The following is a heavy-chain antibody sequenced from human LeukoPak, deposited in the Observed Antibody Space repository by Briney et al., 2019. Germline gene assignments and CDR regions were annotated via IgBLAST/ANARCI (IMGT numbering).Heavy chain of an antibody. D-gene: IGHD6-25*01. J-gene: IGHJ3*02. V-gene: IGHV3-7*01. CDR2: IRRDGSEK. CDR1: GFTFSRYW. Sequence: GGSLRLSCAASGFTFSRYWMSWVRQAPGKGLEWVANIRRDGSEKHYLDSVKGRITISRDNAKNSLYLQMNSLRAEDTAVYYCARWGSELPDDAFDIWGQGTMVTVSS. CDR3: ARWGSELPDDAFDI.